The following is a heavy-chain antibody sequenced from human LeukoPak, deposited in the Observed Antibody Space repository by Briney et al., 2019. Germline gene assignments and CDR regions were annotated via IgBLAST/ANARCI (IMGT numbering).Heavy chain of an antibody. CDR3: ARLDYGDRGGFDY. V-gene: IGHV4-39*01. J-gene: IGHJ4*02. CDR2: FYYSGDT. Sequence: SETLSLTCTVSGGSISSSDYYWGWLRQPPGKGLEWLGTFYYSGDTYYNPSLKSRVIISADTSKNQFSLRVSSVTAADTAVYYCARLDYGDRGGFDYWGQGTLVTVSS. CDR1: GGSISSSDYY. D-gene: IGHD4-17*01.